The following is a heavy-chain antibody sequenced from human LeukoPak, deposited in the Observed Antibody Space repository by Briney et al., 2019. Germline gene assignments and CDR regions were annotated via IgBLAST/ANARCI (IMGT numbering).Heavy chain of an antibody. CDR1: GDSVSSNSAA. J-gene: IGHJ6*02. CDR2: TYYRSKWYN. D-gene: IGHD2-21*02. V-gene: IGHV6-1*01. Sequence: SQTLSLTCAISGDSVSSNSAAWNWIRQSPSRGLEWLGRTYYRSKWYNDYAVSVKSRITINPDTSKNQFSLQLNSVTPEDTAVYYCARNCGGDYYEGHYYYGMDVWGQGTTVTVSS. CDR3: ARNCGGDYYEGHYYYGMDV.